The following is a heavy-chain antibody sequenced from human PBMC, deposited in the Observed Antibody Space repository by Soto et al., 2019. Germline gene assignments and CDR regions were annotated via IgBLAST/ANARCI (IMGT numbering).Heavy chain of an antibody. V-gene: IGHV1-69*01. D-gene: IGHD3-22*01. CDR1: GGTFSSYA. J-gene: IGHJ5*02. CDR3: ARVTPIYYDSNRYGWFDP. Sequence: QVQLVQSGAEVKKPGSSVKVSCKASGGTFSSYAISWVRQAPGQGLEWMGGIIPIFGTANYAQKFQGRVTITXXXXXXXXXXXXXXXXXXXXAVYYCARVTPIYYDSNRYGWFDPWGQGTLVTVSS. CDR2: IIPIFGTA.